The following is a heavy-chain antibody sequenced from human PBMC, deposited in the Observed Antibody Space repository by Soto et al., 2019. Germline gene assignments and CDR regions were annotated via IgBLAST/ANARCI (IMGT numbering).Heavy chain of an antibody. CDR2: IKQDASDN. Sequence: PGGPLRLSCAASGFTFSNYWMTWVRQAPGKGLEWVANIKQDASDNFYVDSVKGRFTISRDNAKNSLYLQMNSLRVEDTAVYYCARDSGPRGYDAFDIWGQGTTVTVSS. CDR1: GFTFSNYW. J-gene: IGHJ3*02. CDR3: ARDSGPRGYDAFDI. V-gene: IGHV3-7*04. D-gene: IGHD2-8*02.